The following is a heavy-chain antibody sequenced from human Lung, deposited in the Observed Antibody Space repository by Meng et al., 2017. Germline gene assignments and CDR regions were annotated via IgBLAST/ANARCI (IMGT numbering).Heavy chain of an antibody. V-gene: IGHV4-34*01. CDR1: GGSFSDYY. CDR2: INHSGST. D-gene: IGHD4-11*01. CDR3: ARGPTTMAHDFDY. J-gene: IGHJ4*02. Sequence: QEQCQQWGEGLLKPSETLSLTCVVSGGSFSDYYWSWIRQSPGKGLEWIGEINHSGSTNYNPSLESRATISVDTSQNNLSLKLSSVTAADSAVYYCARGPTTMAHDFDYWGQGTLVTVSS.